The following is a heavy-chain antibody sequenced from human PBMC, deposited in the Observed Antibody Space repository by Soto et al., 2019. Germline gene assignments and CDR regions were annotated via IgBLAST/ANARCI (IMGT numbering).Heavy chain of an antibody. Sequence: HPGGSLRLSCAASEFTFSSYGMHWVRQAPGKGLERVAVIWYDGSNKYYADSVKGRFTISRDNSKNTLYLQMNSLRAEDTAVYYCARDLKTTVVTPVSPWGQGTLVTVSS. CDR3: ARDLKTTVVTPVSP. CDR2: IWYDGSNK. J-gene: IGHJ5*02. D-gene: IGHD4-17*01. V-gene: IGHV3-33*01. CDR1: EFTFSSYG.